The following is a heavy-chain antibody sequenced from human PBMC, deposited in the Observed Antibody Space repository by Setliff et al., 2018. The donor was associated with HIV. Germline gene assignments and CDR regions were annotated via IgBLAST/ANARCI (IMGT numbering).Heavy chain of an antibody. CDR2: ISPNNGAA. V-gene: IGHV1-2*06. CDR1: GYMILGYK. Sequence: GASVKVSCKAIGYMILGYKMNWVRQAPGQGLEWIGRISPNNGAAEYAPKFQGRVSMTLDTSISTAYLEIPRLTSDDTAVYFCARQLSNSLDHWGQGTPVTVSS. CDR3: ARQLSNSLDH. J-gene: IGHJ4*02. D-gene: IGHD6-6*01.